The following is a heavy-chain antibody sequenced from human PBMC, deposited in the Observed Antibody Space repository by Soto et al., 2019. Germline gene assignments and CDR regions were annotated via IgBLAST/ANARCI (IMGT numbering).Heavy chain of an antibody. J-gene: IGHJ4*02. CDR2: IYYGGSS. D-gene: IGHD1-26*01. CDR1: GDSISSRSYY. V-gene: IGHV4-39*01. CDR3: VRHLGAGFFGDSGPDY. Sequence: SETLSLTCTVSGDSISSRSYYWGWIRQPQGKGLEWIASIYYGGSSYYNPSLKSRVTISVDTSNNKFSLTLSSVTAADTAVYYCVRHLGAGFFGDSGPDYWGQGIWSPSPQ.